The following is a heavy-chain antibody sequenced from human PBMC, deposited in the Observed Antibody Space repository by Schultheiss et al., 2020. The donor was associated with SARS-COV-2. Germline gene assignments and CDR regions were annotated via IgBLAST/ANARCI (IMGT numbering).Heavy chain of an antibody. Sequence: GESLKISCAASGFTFSNAWMSWVRQAPGKVLEWVGRIKSKTDGGTTDYAAPVKGRFTISRDDSKNTLYLQMNSLKTEDTAVYYCTTDVTMIVVVGLDYWGQGTLVTVSS. V-gene: IGHV3-15*01. CDR2: IKSKTDGGTT. J-gene: IGHJ4*02. CDR3: TTDVTMIVVVGLDY. CDR1: GFTFSNAW. D-gene: IGHD3-22*01.